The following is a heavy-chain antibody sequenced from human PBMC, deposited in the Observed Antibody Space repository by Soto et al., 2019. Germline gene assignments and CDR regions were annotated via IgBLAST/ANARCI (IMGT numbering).Heavy chain of an antibody. J-gene: IGHJ4*02. CDR3: ARSYGSGYRAFDY. CDR1: GDTFNFYS. V-gene: IGHV1-69*02. CDR2: VNPIVSMS. Sequence: QVQLVQSGAEVKRPGSSVKVSCKASGDTFNFYSINWVRQAPGLGLEWMGRVNPIVSMSNYAQKFQGRVTMTADKSTSTAYMALSRLRSEDTAIYYCARSYGSGYRAFDYWGQGALVTVSS. D-gene: IGHD3-10*01.